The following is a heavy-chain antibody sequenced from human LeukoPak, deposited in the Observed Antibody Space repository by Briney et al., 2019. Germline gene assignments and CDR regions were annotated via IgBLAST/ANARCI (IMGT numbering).Heavy chain of an antibody. CDR2: FYYSGST. V-gene: IGHV4-59*11. J-gene: IGHJ3*01. Sequence: LETLSLTCTVSGGSISSHFWGWIRQPPGKGLEWIGSFYYSGSTNYNPSLKSRVSILVDTSKNQFSLRLTSVNAADTAVYYCARVSHRDGYNDAFDFWGQGTRVTVSS. CDR1: GGSISSHF. CDR3: ARVSHRDGYNDAFDF. D-gene: IGHD5-24*01.